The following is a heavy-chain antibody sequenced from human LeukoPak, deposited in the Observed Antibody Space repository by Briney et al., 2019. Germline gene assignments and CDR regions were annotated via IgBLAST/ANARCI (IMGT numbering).Heavy chain of an antibody. D-gene: IGHD1-1*01. CDR1: AGSISSNY. Sequence: PSETLSLTCTVSAGSISSNYWSWIRQPAGKGLEWIGRIYSTGSTNYNPPLKSRVTMSVDTSKNQFSLKLSSVTAADTAVYYCAREAAGGFYFDYWGQGTLVTVSS. J-gene: IGHJ4*02. V-gene: IGHV4-4*07. CDR2: IYSTGST. CDR3: AREAAGGFYFDY.